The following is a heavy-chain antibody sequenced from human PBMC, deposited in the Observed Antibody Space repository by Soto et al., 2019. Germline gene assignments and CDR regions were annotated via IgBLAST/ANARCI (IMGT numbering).Heavy chain of an antibody. Sequence: QVQLQESGPGLVKPSETLSLTCTVSGGSISSYYWSWIRQPPGKGLEWIGYIYYSGSTNYNPSLKSRVTISVDTSKNKFSLKLSSVTAADTAVYYCARVGYYYDSSGYYYYYYYGMDVWGQGTTVTVSS. CDR2: IYYSGST. J-gene: IGHJ6*02. CDR3: ARVGYYYDSSGYYYYYYYGMDV. V-gene: IGHV4-59*01. D-gene: IGHD3-22*01. CDR1: GGSISSYY.